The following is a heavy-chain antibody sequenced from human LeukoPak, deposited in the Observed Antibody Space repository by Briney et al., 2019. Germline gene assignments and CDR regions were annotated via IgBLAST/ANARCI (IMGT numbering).Heavy chain of an antibody. D-gene: IGHD4-11*01. Sequence: PSETLSLTCTVSGYSINSGYYWSWIRQPPGKRLEWIGSIYYSGSTYSNPSLKSRVTISVDTSKNQFSLKLSSVTAADTAVYYCARRRSSYSNYPYYFDYWGQGTLVTVSS. V-gene: IGHV4-38-2*02. CDR3: ARRRSSYSNYPYYFDY. CDR2: IYYSGST. CDR1: GYSINSGYY. J-gene: IGHJ4*02.